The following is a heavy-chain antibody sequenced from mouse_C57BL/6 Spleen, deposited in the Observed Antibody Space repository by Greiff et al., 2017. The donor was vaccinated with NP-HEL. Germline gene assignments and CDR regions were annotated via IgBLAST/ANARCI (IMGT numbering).Heavy chain of an antibody. D-gene: IGHD2-3*01. V-gene: IGHV2-6-1*01. J-gene: IGHJ4*01. Sequence: VMLVESGPGLVAPSQSLSITCTVSGFSLTSYGVHWVRQPPGKGLEWLVVIWSDGSTTYNSALKSRLSISKDNSKSQVFLKMNSLQTDDTAMYYCARHGDDGYYEAMDYWGQGTSVTVSS. CDR2: IWSDGST. CDR3: ARHGDDGYYEAMDY. CDR1: GFSLTSYG.